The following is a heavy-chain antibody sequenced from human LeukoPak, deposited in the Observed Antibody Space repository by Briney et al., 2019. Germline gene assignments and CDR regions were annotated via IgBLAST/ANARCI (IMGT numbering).Heavy chain of an antibody. CDR2: ISYDGGNK. Sequence: GTSLRLSCAAFGFRFSSYDIHWVRQAPGKGLDWVSVISYDGGNKYYGDSVKGRFTISRDNSKNTLSLQMDRLRVEDTAIYYCAKDIQLSTWGLGTRVTVSS. CDR1: GFRFSSYD. D-gene: IGHD5-24*01. V-gene: IGHV3-30*18. J-gene: IGHJ3*01. CDR3: AKDIQLST.